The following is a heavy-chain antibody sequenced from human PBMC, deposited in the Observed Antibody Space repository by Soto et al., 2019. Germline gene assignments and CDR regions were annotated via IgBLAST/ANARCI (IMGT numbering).Heavy chain of an antibody. J-gene: IGHJ4*02. CDR3: GRDSGTSHIDY. Sequence: EVHLVESGGDLVQPGGSLRLSCVASGFTFSSHWMTWVRQAPGKGLEWVANIKEDGSDIYYADSVKGRFTISRDNAKKSLYLQMNSLRAEDTAVYYCGRDSGTSHIDYWGQGTLVTVSS. CDR2: IKEDGSDI. V-gene: IGHV3-7*04. CDR1: GFTFSSHW. D-gene: IGHD1-26*01.